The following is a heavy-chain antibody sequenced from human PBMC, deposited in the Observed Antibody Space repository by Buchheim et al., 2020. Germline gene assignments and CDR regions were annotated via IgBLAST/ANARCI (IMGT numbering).Heavy chain of an antibody. V-gene: IGHV3-48*03. J-gene: IGHJ4*02. D-gene: IGHD2-15*01. CDR1: GFTFSSYE. CDR2: ISSSGSTI. Sequence: EVQLVESGGGLVQPGGSLRLSCAASGFTFSSYEMNWVRQAPGKGLEWVSYISSSGSTIYYADSVKGGFTIYRDNAKNELYLQMNSLRAEDTAVYYCARLRLKWWYTGGDYWGQGTL. CDR3: ARLRLKWWYTGGDY.